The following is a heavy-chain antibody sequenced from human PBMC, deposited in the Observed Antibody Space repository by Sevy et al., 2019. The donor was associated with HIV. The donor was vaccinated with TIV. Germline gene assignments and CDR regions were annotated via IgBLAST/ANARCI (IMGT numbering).Heavy chain of an antibody. CDR3: ARDGVDTAMVTGLADY. V-gene: IGHV3-21*01. J-gene: IGHJ4*02. CDR1: GFTFSSYS. D-gene: IGHD5-18*01. Sequence: GGSLRLSCAASGFTFSSYSMNWVRQAPGKGLEWVSSISSSSSYIYYADSVNGRFTISRDNAKNSLYLQMNSLRAEDTAVYYCARDGVDTAMVTGLADYWGQGTLVTVSS. CDR2: ISSSSSYI.